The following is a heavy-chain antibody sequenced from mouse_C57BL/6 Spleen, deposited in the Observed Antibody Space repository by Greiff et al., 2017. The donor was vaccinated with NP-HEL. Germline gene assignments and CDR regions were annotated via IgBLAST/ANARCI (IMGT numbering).Heavy chain of an antibody. D-gene: IGHD1-1*01. Sequence: LQESRPGLVQPSQSLSITCTVSGFSLTSYGVHWVRQSPGKGLEWLGVIWRGGSTDYNAAFMSRLSITKDNSKSQVFFKMNRLQADDTAIYYCAKNGDYYGSSYGEFAYWGQGTLVTVSA. CDR3: AKNGDYYGSSYGEFAY. J-gene: IGHJ3*01. CDR1: GFSLTSYG. CDR2: IWRGGST. V-gene: IGHV2-5*01.